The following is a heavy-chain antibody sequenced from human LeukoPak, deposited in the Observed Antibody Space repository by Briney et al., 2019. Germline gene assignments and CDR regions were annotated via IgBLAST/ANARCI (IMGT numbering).Heavy chain of an antibody. CDR2: IYYSGST. J-gene: IGHJ6*03. D-gene: IGHD6-19*01. Sequence: SETLSLTCTVSGGSISSSSYYWGWIRQPPGKGLEWIGSIYYSGSTYYNPSLKSRVTISVDTSKNQFSLKLSSVTAADTAVYYCARAGGRWLSGWNDYYYYMDVWGKGTTVTISS. V-gene: IGHV4-39*07. CDR3: ARAGGRWLSGWNDYYYYMDV. CDR1: GGSISSSSYY.